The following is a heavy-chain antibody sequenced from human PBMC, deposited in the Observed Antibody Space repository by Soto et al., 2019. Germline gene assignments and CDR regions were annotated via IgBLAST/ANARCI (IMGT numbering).Heavy chain of an antibody. J-gene: IGHJ6*02. V-gene: IGHV1-69*08. CDR1: GGTFSRYS. CDR2: IIPIFGIA. CDR3: AREDRDRETGLVPAAIDGIDV. D-gene: IGHD2-2*01. Sequence: QVQLVQSGAEVKKPGSSVKVSCKASGGTFSRYSITWVRQAPGHGLEWIGRIIPIFGIASYAQKFQGRVTITADESPSTAYMELSSLRSDNTAVYYCAREDRDRETGLVPAAIDGIDVWGQGTTVTVSS.